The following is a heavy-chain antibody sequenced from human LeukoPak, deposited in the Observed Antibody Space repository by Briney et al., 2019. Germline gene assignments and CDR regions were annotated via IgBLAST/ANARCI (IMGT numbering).Heavy chain of an antibody. Sequence: KPSETLSLTCAVYGGSFSGYYWSWIRQPPGKGLEWIGEINHSGSTNYNPSLKSRVTISVDTSKNQFSLKLSSVTAADTAVYYCARGPNYSGYGNFDYWGQGTLVTVSS. CDR3: ARGPNYSGYGNFDY. CDR1: GGSFSGYY. D-gene: IGHD5-12*01. CDR2: INHSGST. V-gene: IGHV4-34*01. J-gene: IGHJ4*02.